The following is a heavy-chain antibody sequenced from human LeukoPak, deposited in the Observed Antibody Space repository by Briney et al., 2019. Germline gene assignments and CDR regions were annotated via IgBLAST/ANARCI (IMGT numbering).Heavy chain of an antibody. CDR1: GGSISSSSYY. Sequence: SETLSLTCTVSGGSISSSSYYWGWIRQPPGKGLEWIGSIYYSGSTYYNPSLKSRVTISVDTSKNQFSLKLSSVTAADTAVYYCANRYDRVAEDHAFDIWGQGTMVTVSS. CDR2: IYYSGST. CDR3: ANRYDRVAEDHAFDI. V-gene: IGHV4-39*01. D-gene: IGHD3-22*01. J-gene: IGHJ3*02.